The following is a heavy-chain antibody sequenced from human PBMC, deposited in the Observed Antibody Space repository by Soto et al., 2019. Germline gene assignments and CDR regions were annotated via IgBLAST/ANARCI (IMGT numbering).Heavy chain of an antibody. CDR1: GFRFDIYA. D-gene: IGHD2-21*01. Sequence: EVQLLESGGCQVQPGGSLRLSCTASGFRFDIYAMNWVRQAPGKGPELIAVISGSGATTYHADSVKSRFSFSRDNSKNTLFLNMANLRAEDTAVYYCGKASAAHNVVVVSSPRADAFDFWGRGTLVTVSS. CDR2: ISGSGATT. CDR3: GKASAAHNVVVVSSPRADAFDF. J-gene: IGHJ4*02. V-gene: IGHV3-23*01.